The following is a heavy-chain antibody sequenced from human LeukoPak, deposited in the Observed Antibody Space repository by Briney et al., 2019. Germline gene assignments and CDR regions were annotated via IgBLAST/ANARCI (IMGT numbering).Heavy chain of an antibody. D-gene: IGHD3-10*01. J-gene: IGHJ5*02. CDR1: GFTFDNYR. V-gene: IGHV3-7*01. CDR2: IKQDGSEK. CDR3: ARVTGIWFGELLYDGWFDP. Sequence: GGSLRLSCAASGFTFDNYRMSWVRQAPGKGLEWVAHIKQDGSEKYYVDSVKGRFTISRDNAKNSLYLQMNSLRAEDTAVYYCARVTGIWFGELLYDGWFDPWGQGTLVTVSS.